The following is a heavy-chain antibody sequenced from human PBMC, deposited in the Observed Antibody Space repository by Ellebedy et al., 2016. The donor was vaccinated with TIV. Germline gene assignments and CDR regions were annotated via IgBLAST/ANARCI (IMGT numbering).Heavy chain of an antibody. V-gene: IGHV4-34*01. CDR2: INHSGST. J-gene: IGHJ5*02. D-gene: IGHD5-24*01. CDR3: ARGERWLQSRRGWPHIDP. CDR1: GGSFSGYY. Sequence: SETLSPTXALYGGSFSGYYCSWIRQPPGKGLEWIGEINHSGSTNYNPSLKSRVTISVDTSKNQFSLKLSSVTAADTAVYYCARGERWLQSRRGWPHIDPWGQGTLVTVSS.